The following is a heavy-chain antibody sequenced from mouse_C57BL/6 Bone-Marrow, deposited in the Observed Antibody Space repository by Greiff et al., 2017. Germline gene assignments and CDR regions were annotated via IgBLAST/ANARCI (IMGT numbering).Heavy chain of an antibody. CDR2: IYYSGTI. J-gene: IGHJ2*01. D-gene: IGHD4-1*01. CDR3: ARDRGRSNWYYFDY. CDR1: GISITTGNYR. V-gene: IGHV3-5*01. Sequence: EVKLMESGPGLVKPSQTVFLTCTVTGISITTGNYRWSWIRQFPGNKLEWIGYIYYSGTITYNPSLTSRTTITRDTPKNQFSLEMNSLTAEDTATYYCARDRGRSNWYYFDYWGQGTTLTVSS.